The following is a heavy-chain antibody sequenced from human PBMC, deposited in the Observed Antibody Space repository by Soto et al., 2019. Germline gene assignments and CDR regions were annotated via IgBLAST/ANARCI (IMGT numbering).Heavy chain of an antibody. CDR3: AREGDSSGYYFDY. CDR1: GFTFSSYA. V-gene: IGHV3-30-3*01. J-gene: IGHJ4*02. CDR2: ISYDGSNK. Sequence: VQLVESGGGVVQPGRSLRLSCAASGFTFSSYAMHWVRQAPGKGLEWVAVISYDGSNKYYADSVKGRFSISRDNSKNTLYLQMNSLRAEDTDVNYCAREGDSSGYYFDYWGQGTLVTVSS. D-gene: IGHD3-22*01.